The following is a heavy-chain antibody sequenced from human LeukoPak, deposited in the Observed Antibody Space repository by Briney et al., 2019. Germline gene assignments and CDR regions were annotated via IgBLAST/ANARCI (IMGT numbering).Heavy chain of an antibody. J-gene: IGHJ4*02. CDR3: ARDSGQHSGYDWSH. Sequence: GSLRLSCAASGFTFSSYSMNWVRQPPGKGLEFIGSIYFGRTTYYTPSLKSRVTISIDTSTNQFSLMLTSMTAADTAVYYCARDSGQHSGYDWSHWSQGTLVTVSS. CDR1: GFTFSSYS. D-gene: IGHD5-12*01. V-gene: IGHV4-59*12. CDR2: IYFGRTT.